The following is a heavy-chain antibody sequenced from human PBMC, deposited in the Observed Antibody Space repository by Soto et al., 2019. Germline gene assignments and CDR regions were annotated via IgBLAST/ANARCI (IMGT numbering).Heavy chain of an antibody. D-gene: IGHD3-3*01. Sequence: KPSETLSLTCTVSGGSISSYYWSWIRQPPGKGLEWIGYIYYSGSTNYNPSLKSRVTISVDTSKNQFSLKLSSVTAADTAVYYCARGFAIFGVVNSRPTNNWFDPWGQGTLVTVSS. CDR2: IYYSGST. CDR3: ARGFAIFGVVNSRPTNNWFDP. V-gene: IGHV4-59*01. CDR1: GGSISSYY. J-gene: IGHJ5*02.